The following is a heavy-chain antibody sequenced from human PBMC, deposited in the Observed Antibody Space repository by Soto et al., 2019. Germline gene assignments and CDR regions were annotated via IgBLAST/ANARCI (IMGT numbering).Heavy chain of an antibody. D-gene: IGHD5-12*01. J-gene: IGHJ4*02. CDR2: ISYDGSNK. Sequence: QVQLVESGGGVVQPGRSLRLSCAASGFTFSSYAMHWVRQAPGTGLEWVAVISYDGSNKYYADSVKGRFTISRDNSKNPLYLQMNSLRAEDTAVYYCARGLRDPPTLSGYGPYDYWGQGTLVTVSS. CDR3: ARGLRDPPTLSGYGPYDY. V-gene: IGHV3-30-3*01. CDR1: GFTFSSYA.